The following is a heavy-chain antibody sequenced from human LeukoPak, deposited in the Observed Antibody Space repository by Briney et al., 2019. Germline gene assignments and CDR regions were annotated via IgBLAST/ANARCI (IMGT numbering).Heavy chain of an antibody. Sequence: SETLSLTCTVSGGSISSYYWSWIRQPAGKGLEWIGRIYPSGDTKYYPSLKSRVTMSVDTSKDHFSLKLSSVTAADTAVYYCARGPLDGSGYYYPYWGQGTLVTVSS. CDR3: ARGPLDGSGYYYPY. V-gene: IGHV4-4*07. D-gene: IGHD3-22*01. J-gene: IGHJ4*02. CDR1: GGSISSYY. CDR2: IYPSGDT.